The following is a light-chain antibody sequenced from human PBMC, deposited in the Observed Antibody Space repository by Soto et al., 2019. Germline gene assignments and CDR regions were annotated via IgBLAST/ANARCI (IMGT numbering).Light chain of an antibody. J-gene: IGLJ2*01. CDR1: SSDVGSYSL. CDR3: CSYAGSISFVV. V-gene: IGLV2-23*02. CDR2: EVR. Sequence: QSVLTQPASVSGSPGQSITISCTGTSSDVGSYSLVSWYQQHPGKAPKLMIYEVRRRPSGVSNRFSGSKSGNTASLTISGLQAEDEADYSCCSYAGSISFVVLGGGTKVTVL.